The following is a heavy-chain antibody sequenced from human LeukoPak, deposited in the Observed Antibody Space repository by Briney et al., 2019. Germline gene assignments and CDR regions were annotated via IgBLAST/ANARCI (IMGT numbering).Heavy chain of an antibody. CDR3: AREAERRIVT. D-gene: IGHD1-1*01. CDR1: GFSISSGYY. CDR2: SHPSGTT. J-gene: IGHJ5*02. Sequence: PSETLSLTCVVSGFSISSGYYWGWIRQPPGRGLEWIVNSHPSGTTFYNSSLKSRVAMSIDTSKNQFSLKLVSVTAAATAVYCCAREAERRIVTWGQGPLVTVSS. V-gene: IGHV4-38-2*02.